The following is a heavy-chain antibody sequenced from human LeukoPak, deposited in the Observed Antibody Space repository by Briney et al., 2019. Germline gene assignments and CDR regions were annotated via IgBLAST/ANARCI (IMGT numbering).Heavy chain of an antibody. V-gene: IGHV1-69*05. CDR1: GGTFSSYA. CDR2: IIPIFGTA. CDR3: ARASEMATIFDY. D-gene: IGHD5-24*01. Sequence: ASVKVSCKASGGTFSSYAISWVRQAPGQGLEWMGGIIPIFGTANYAQKFQGRVTITTDESTSTAYMELSSLRSEDTAVYYCARASEMATIFDYWGQGTLVTASS. J-gene: IGHJ4*02.